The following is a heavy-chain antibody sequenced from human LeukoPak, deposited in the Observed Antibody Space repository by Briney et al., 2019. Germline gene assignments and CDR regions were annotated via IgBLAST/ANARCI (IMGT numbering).Heavy chain of an antibody. J-gene: IGHJ4*02. CDR1: GYTFTGYY. Sequence: GASVKVSCKASGYTFTGYYMHWVRQAPGQGLEWMGWINPNSGGTNYAQKFQGRVTMTRDTSISTAYMELSRLRSDDTAVYYCARDEGGSYPPNPLDYWGQGTLVTVSS. CDR3: ARDEGGSYPPNPLDY. V-gene: IGHV1-2*02. CDR2: INPNSGGT. D-gene: IGHD1-26*01.